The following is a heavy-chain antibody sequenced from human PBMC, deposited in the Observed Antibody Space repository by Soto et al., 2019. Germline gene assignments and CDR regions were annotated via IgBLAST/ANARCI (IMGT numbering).Heavy chain of an antibody. CDR3: ARTPFPIAAPDY. V-gene: IGHV4-59*01. CDR2: IYYSGST. Sequence: PEETVSLTCAVSGGSISGCCWSWLRQPPGKGLEWIGYIYYSGSTNYNPSLKSRVTISVDTSKNQFSLKLSSVTAADTAVYYCARTPFPIAAPDYWGQGTLVTVSS. D-gene: IGHD6-25*01. CDR1: GGSISGCC. J-gene: IGHJ4*02.